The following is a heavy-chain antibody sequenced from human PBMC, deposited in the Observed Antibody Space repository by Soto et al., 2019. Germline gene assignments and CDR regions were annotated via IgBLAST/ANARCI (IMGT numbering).Heavy chain of an antibody. Sequence: EVQLVESGGGLVQPGGSLRLSCAASGFSLGSSWMSWGRQAPEKGLAWVSHITSDGRSTSYADSVKGRFTISRDNAKNTLYLQMNSLRVEATAVYYCARGGVAGGFDSWGQGTLVTVSS. J-gene: IGHJ4*02. CDR3: ARGGVAGGFDS. V-gene: IGHV3-74*01. CDR1: GFSLGSSW. CDR2: ITSDGRST. D-gene: IGHD2-15*01.